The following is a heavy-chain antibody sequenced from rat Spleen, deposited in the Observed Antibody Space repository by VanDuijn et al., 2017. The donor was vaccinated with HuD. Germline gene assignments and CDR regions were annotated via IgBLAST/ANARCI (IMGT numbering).Heavy chain of an antibody. CDR2: ISYDGGST. V-gene: IGHV5-20*01. D-gene: IGHD1-9*01. J-gene: IGHJ4*01. Sequence: EVQLVESGGGLEQPGGSLKLSCAASGFTFSDYNMAWVRQAPKKGLEWVASISYDGGSTYYRDSVKGRFTISRDNAKSSLYLQMDSLRSEDTATYYCTTDRPGYYGYTYGYVMDAWGQGASVTVSS. CDR3: TTDRPGYYGYTYGYVMDA. CDR1: GFTFSDYN.